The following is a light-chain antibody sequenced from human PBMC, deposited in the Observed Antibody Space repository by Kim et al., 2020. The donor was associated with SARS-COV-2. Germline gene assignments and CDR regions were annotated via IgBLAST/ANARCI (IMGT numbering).Light chain of an antibody. CDR1: QGISNW. CDR2: GAS. CDR3: HHYSTYPRT. Sequence: ASAGDTVTITWRSRQGISNWFAWHPQEPGEAPKTLIHGASSLQSGVPPRFSGSESGTDFTLTITGLQPEDFGTYYCHHYSTYPRTFGQGTKLEI. V-gene: IGKV1D-16*02. J-gene: IGKJ2*02.